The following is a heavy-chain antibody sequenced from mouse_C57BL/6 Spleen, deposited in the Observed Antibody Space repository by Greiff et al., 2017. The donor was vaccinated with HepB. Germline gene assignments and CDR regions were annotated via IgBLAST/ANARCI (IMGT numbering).Heavy chain of an antibody. Sequence: QVQLQQPGAELVRPGTSVKLSCKASGYTFTSYWMHWVKQRPGQGLEWIGVIDPSDSYTNYNQKFKGKATLTVDTSSSTAYMQLSSLTSEDSAVYYCARCYGDSFAYWGQGTLVTVSA. D-gene: IGHD1-1*01. J-gene: IGHJ3*01. CDR1: GYTFTSYW. V-gene: IGHV1-59*01. CDR2: IDPSDSYT. CDR3: ARCYGDSFAY.